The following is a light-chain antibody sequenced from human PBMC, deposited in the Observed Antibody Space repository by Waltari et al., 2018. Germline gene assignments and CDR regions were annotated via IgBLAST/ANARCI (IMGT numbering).Light chain of an antibody. J-gene: IGLJ2*01. V-gene: IGLV1-40*01. CDR3: QSYDTSLSVV. CDR2: GTS. Sequence: QSVLTQPPSVSGAPGQRVTISCTGSGSNIGAGNDVNWYQQLPGKAPKLLIYGTSTRPLGVPDRYFGSQSGTSASLAITGLQAEDEADYYCQSYDTSLSVVFGGGTKLTVL. CDR1: GSNIGAGND.